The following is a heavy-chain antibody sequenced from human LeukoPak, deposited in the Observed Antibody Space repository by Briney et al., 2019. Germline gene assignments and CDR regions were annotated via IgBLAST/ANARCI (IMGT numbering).Heavy chain of an antibody. CDR1: GYTFTSYG. Sequence: ASVKVSCKASGYTFTSYGISWVRQAPGQGLEWMGWISAYNGNTNYAQKLQGRVTMTTDTSTSTAYMELRSLRSDNTAVYYCARDLLYYDILTGPDYWGQGTLVTVSS. D-gene: IGHD3-9*01. CDR2: ISAYNGNT. V-gene: IGHV1-18*01. J-gene: IGHJ4*02. CDR3: ARDLLYYDILTGPDY.